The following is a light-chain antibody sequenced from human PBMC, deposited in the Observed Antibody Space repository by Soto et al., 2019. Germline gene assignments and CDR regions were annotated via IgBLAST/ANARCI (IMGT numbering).Light chain of an antibody. CDR2: GAS. CDR3: QQSFSTPRT. V-gene: IGKV1-39*01. J-gene: IGKJ1*01. CDR1: QTISTY. Sequence: DIQMTQSPSPLSASVGDRVTITCRASQTISTYLNWYQQKPGKAPKLLIYGASSPQSGVPSRFSGSGSGTDFTLTISSLQPEDFGTYYCQQSFSTPRTFGKGTKVDIK.